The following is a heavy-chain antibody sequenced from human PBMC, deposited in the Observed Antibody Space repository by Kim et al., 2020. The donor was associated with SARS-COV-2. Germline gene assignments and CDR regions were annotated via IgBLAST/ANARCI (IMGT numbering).Heavy chain of an antibody. CDR2: ISYDGSNK. J-gene: IGHJ4*02. CDR1: GFTFSSYA. CDR3: ARGSSGCHDY. V-gene: IGHV3-30*04. D-gene: IGHD6-19*01. Sequence: GGSLRLSCAASGFTFSSYAMHWVRQAPGKGLEWVAVISYDGSNKYYADSVKGRFTISRDNSKNTLYLQMNSLRAEDTAVYYCARGSSGCHDYWGQGTLVTVSS.